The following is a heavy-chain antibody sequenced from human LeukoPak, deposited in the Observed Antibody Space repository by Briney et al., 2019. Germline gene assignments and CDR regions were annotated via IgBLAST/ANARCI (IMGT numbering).Heavy chain of an antibody. CDR1: GYTFTSYG. V-gene: IGHV1-18*01. J-gene: IGHJ4*02. CDR2: ISAYNGNT. CDR3: ARDYCSSTSCLFDY. Sequence: GASVKVSCKASGYTFTSYGISWVRQAPGQGLEWMGWISAYNGNTNYAQKLQGRVTMTTDTSTSTAYMELRSLRSDDTVVYYCARDYCSSTSCLFDYWGQGTLVTVSS. D-gene: IGHD2-2*01.